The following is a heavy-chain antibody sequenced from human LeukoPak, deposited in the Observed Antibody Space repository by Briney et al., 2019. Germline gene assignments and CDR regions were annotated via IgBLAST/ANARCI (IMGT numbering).Heavy chain of an antibody. D-gene: IGHD6-19*01. J-gene: IGHJ4*02. CDR1: GLTFSTYD. V-gene: IGHV3-23*01. CDR3: AKSYSTGWYSHAG. CDR2: IKGSGSST. Sequence: PGGSLRLSCAAPGLTFSTYDINGVRQAPGKGLESVAAIKGSGSSTYYADSVRGRFTISRDNSKSTLYLQMNSLRADDTAFYYCAKSYSTGWYSHAGWGQGTLVTVSS.